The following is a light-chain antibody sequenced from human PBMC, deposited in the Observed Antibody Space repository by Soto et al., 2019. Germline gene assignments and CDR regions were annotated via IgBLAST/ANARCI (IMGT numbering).Light chain of an antibody. V-gene: IGKV3D-15*01. CDR1: QSVRRN. CDR2: AAS. Sequence: EIVMTQSPGTLSVSPGERVTLSCRANQSVRRNLAWYQQKPGQAPRLLIHAASTRATGIPARFSGSGYGTEFTLTISSLQSEDSAVYYCQQHYNWPLTFGGGTKVEL. J-gene: IGKJ4*01. CDR3: QQHYNWPLT.